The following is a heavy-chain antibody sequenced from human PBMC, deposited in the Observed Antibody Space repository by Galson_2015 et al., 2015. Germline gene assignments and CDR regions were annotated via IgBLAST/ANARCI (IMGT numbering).Heavy chain of an antibody. CDR1: GFTSNNYW. CDR3: ACVRSGV. Sequence: SLRLSCAAPGFTSNNYWVHWVRHVPGKGLVWVSGINSDGSNTNYADSVKGRFTISRDNAKNTLYLQMNSLRTEDTAVYYCACVRSGVWGQGTTVTVSS. J-gene: IGHJ6*02. D-gene: IGHD3-10*02. V-gene: IGHV3-74*01. CDR2: INSDGSNT.